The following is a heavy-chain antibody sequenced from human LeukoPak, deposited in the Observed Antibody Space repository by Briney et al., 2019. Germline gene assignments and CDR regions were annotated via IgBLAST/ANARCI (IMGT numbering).Heavy chain of an antibody. CDR3: ASGIAAAGTSDAFDI. Sequence: GGSLRLSCAASGFTFSDYYMSWIRQAPRKGLEWVSYISSSGSTIYCADSVKGRFTISRDNAKNSLYLQMNSLRAEDTAVYYCASGIAAAGTSDAFDIWGQGTMVTVSS. D-gene: IGHD6-13*01. V-gene: IGHV3-11*01. CDR2: ISSSGSTI. J-gene: IGHJ3*02. CDR1: GFTFSDYY.